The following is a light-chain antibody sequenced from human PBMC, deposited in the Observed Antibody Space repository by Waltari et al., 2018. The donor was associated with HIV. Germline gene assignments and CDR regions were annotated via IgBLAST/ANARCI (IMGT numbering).Light chain of an antibody. J-gene: IGLJ3*02. CDR1: SSNIGSHF. Sequence: QSVLTQPPSVSAAPGQKVTISCSGSSSNIGSHFVSWYRQLPGTAHKRLIDYNNKRPSGMPVRFAGAKSGTSVTLGITGLQTGDEADYYCGTWDTSLNAGVFAGGTNLTVL. CDR3: GTWDTSLNAGV. CDR2: YNN. V-gene: IGLV1-51*01.